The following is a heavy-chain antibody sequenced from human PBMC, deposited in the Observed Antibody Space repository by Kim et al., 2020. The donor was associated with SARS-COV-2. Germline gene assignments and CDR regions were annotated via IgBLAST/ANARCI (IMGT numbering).Heavy chain of an antibody. CDR2: IYYSGST. CDR1: GGSISSSSYY. J-gene: IGHJ4*02. V-gene: IGHV4-39*01. D-gene: IGHD5-18*01. Sequence: SETLSLTCTVSGGSISSSSYYWGWIRQPPGKGLEWIGSIYYSGSTYYNPSLKSRVTISVDTSKNQFSLKLSSVTAADTAVYYCARYDLGGYSYGRGGGDYWGQGTLVTVSS. CDR3: ARYDLGGYSYGRGGGDY.